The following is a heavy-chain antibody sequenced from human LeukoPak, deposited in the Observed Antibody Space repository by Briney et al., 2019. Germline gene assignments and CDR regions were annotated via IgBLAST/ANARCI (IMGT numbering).Heavy chain of an antibody. D-gene: IGHD3-22*01. J-gene: IGHJ4*02. CDR1: GFTFSSYG. Sequence: GGSLRPSRAASGFTFSSYGMHWVRPPPGKGREWVSYISGSSSTIYYADSVRGRFTVSRDNAKNSLYLQMDSLRAEDTAVYYCARRDSSGFWGQGALVTVSS. V-gene: IGHV3-48*01. CDR3: ARRDSSGF. CDR2: ISGSSSTI.